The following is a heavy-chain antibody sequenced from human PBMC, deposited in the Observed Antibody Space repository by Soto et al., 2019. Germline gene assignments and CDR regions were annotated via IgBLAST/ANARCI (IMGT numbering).Heavy chain of an antibody. CDR2: ISGSGGST. Sequence: EVQLLESGGGLVQPGGSLRLSCAASGFTFSSYAMSWVRQAPGKGLEWVSAISGSGGSTYYADSVKGRFTISRDNSKNTLYLQMNSLRAEDTAVYYCAKDYGADVTTVRYFDYWGQGTLVTVSS. V-gene: IGHV3-23*01. CDR3: AKDYGADVTTVRYFDY. D-gene: IGHD4-4*01. J-gene: IGHJ4*02. CDR1: GFTFSSYA.